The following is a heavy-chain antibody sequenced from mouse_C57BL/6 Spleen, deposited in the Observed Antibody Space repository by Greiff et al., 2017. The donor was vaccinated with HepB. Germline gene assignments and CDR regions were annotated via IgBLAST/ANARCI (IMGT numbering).Heavy chain of an antibody. CDR3: ARGNYGSSFDY. CDR2: IYPGDGDT. CDR1: GYAFSSYW. Sequence: QVQLQQSGAELVKPGASVKISCKASGYAFSSYWMNWVKQRPGKGLEWIGQIYPGDGDTNYNGKFKGQATLTADKSSSTAYMQLSSLTSEDSAVYFCARGNYGSSFDYWGQGTTLTVSS. D-gene: IGHD1-1*01. J-gene: IGHJ2*01. V-gene: IGHV1-80*01.